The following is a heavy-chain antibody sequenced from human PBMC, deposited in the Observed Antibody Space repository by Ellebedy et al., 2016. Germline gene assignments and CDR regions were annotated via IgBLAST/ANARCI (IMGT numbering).Heavy chain of an antibody. D-gene: IGHD1-26*01. CDR2: ITHSGST. CDR1: GGSISSGGYY. V-gene: IGHV4-39*01. J-gene: IGHJ1*01. Sequence: SETLSLTCTVSGGSISSGGYYMSWVRQPPGKGLEWIGEITHSGSTNYNASLKSRLSMSIDTSRNQISLRLSSVTAADTAFYHCATVIVGATSRFFRHWGQGSLVTV. CDR3: ATVIVGATSRFFRH.